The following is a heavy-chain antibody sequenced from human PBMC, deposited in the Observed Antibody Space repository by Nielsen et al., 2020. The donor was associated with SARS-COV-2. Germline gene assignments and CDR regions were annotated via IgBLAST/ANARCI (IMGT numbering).Heavy chain of an antibody. D-gene: IGHD2-2*01. Sequence: GESLKISCAASGFTFSSYGMHWVRQAPGKGLERVAVIWYDGSNKYYADSVKGRFTISRDNSKNTLYLQMNSLRAEDTALYHCARSVVPAANYYFDYWGQGTLVTVSS. CDR2: IWYDGSNK. CDR1: GFTFSSYG. CDR3: ARSVVPAANYYFDY. J-gene: IGHJ4*02. V-gene: IGHV3-33*01.